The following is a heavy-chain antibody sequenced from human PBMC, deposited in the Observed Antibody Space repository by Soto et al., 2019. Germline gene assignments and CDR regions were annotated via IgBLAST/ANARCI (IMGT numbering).Heavy chain of an antibody. Sequence: EVQLVESGGGLIQRGGSLRLSCAASGFTVSSNYMSWVRQAPGKGLGWVSVIYNGGSTYYADSVKGRFTISRDNSKNTLYLQMNSLRAEDTAVYYCARDRIPTGMDVWGQGTTVTVSS. J-gene: IGHJ6*02. CDR2: IYNGGST. V-gene: IGHV3-66*01. CDR3: ARDRIPTGMDV. CDR1: GFTVSSNY.